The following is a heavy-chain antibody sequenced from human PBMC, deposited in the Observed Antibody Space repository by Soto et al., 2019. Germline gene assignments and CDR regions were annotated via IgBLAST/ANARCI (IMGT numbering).Heavy chain of an antibody. CDR3: ARRYDFWSGSTYYYYGMDV. J-gene: IGHJ6*02. D-gene: IGHD3-3*01. V-gene: IGHV5-10-1*01. CDR2: IDPSDSYT. CDR1: GYSFTSYW. Sequence: GESLKISCKGSGYSFTSYWISWVRQMPGKGLEWMGRIDPSDSYTNYSPSFQGHVTISADKSISTAYLQWSSLKASDTAMYYCARRYDFWSGSTYYYYGMDVWGQGTTVTVSS.